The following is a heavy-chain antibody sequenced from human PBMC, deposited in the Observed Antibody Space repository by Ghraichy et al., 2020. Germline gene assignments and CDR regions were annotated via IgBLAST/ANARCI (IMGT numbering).Heavy chain of an antibody. D-gene: IGHD6-19*01. CDR3: AKGSSSGWYDTYYFDY. Sequence: GGSLRLSCAASGFTFDDYAMHWVRQAPGKGLEWVSGISWNSGSIGYADSVKGRFTISRDNAKNSLYLQMNSLRAEDTALYYCAKGSSSGWYDTYYFDYWGQGTLVTVSS. J-gene: IGHJ4*02. CDR1: GFTFDDYA. V-gene: IGHV3-9*01. CDR2: ISWNSGSI.